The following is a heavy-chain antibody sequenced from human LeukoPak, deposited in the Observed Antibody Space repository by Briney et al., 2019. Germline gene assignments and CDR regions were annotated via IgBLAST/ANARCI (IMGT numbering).Heavy chain of an antibody. Sequence: AGESLRLSCAASGFTLSNYGMNWVRQAPGKGLEWVSAISSDGSTYYADSVRGRFTVSRDNSKNTLYLQMNSLRAEDTAIYYCAKILYGSGYFLLDSWGQGTLVTVSS. CDR2: ISSDGST. CDR1: GFTLSNYG. V-gene: IGHV3-23*01. J-gene: IGHJ4*02. CDR3: AKILYGSGYFLLDS. D-gene: IGHD3-3*01.